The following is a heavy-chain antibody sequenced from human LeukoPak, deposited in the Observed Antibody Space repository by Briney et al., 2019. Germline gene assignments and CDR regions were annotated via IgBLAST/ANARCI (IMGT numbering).Heavy chain of an antibody. J-gene: IGHJ3*02. CDR3: ATEGHYSVAFDI. Sequence: GRSLRLSCAASGFTLSAYGVHCVRQAPGKGLEWVAVISFDGSVEYYADSVRGHFTISRDNVKNTVYLQMNSLKVEVTALYYCATEGHYSVAFDIWGQGTTVTVSS. D-gene: IGHD2-21*01. V-gene: IGHV3-30*03. CDR2: ISFDGSVE. CDR1: GFTLSAYG.